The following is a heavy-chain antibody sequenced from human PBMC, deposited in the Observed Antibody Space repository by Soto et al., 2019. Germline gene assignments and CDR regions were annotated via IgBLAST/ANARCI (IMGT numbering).Heavy chain of an antibody. CDR1: GFTFSSYG. V-gene: IGHV3-30*18. D-gene: IGHD2-15*01. J-gene: IGHJ6*02. CDR3: AKDHPVVGATPPNYGMDV. CDR2: MSYDGDNK. Sequence: PGGSLRLSCAASGFTFSSYGMHWVRQAPGKGLEWVAVMSYDGDNKYYADSVQGRFTISRDNSKNTLYLQMNSLRAEDSAVYYCAKDHPVVGATPPNYGMDVWGQGTTVTVSS.